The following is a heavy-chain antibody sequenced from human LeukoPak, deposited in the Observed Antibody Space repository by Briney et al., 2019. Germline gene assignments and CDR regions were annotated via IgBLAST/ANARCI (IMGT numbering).Heavy chain of an antibody. CDR2: INAGNGNT. D-gene: IGHD3-16*02. V-gene: IGHV1-3*01. Sequence: ASVKVSCKASGYTFTSYAMHWVRQAPGQRLEWMGWINAGNGNTKYSQKFQGRVTITRDTSASTAYMELSSLRSEDTAVYYCARDHDYDWGSYRYMRFDPWGQGTLVTVSS. J-gene: IGHJ5*02. CDR3: ARDHDYDWGSYRYMRFDP. CDR1: GYTFTSYA.